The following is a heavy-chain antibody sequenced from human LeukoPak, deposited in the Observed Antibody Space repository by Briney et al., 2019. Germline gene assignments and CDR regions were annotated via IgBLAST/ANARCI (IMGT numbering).Heavy chain of an antibody. CDR3: ARDGEVEYQLPGGWFDP. CDR2: IIPIFGTA. D-gene: IGHD2-2*01. V-gene: IGHV1-69*13. J-gene: IGHJ5*02. CDR1: GGTFSSYA. Sequence: GASVKVSCKASGGTFSSYAISWVRQAPGQGLEWMGGIIPIFGTANYAQKFQGRVTITADESTSTAYMELSSLRSEDTAVYYCARDGEVEYQLPGGWFDPWGQGTLVTVSS.